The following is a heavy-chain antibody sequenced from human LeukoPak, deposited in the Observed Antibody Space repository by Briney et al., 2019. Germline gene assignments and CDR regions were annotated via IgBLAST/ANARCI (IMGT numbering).Heavy chain of an antibody. CDR1: GGSFSGYY. J-gene: IGHJ5*02. D-gene: IGHD2-2*01. Sequence: ASETLSLTCAVYGGSFSGYYWSWIRQPPGKGLEWIGEIKHSGSPNYNPSLKSRVTISVDTSKNQFSLKLSSVTAADTALYYCARTRCSSTSCPRRANNWFDPWGQGTLVTVSS. CDR3: ARTRCSSTSCPRRANNWFDP. CDR2: IKHSGSP. V-gene: IGHV4-34*01.